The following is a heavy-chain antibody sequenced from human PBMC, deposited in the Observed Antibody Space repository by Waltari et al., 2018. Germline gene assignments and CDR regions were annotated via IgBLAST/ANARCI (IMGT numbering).Heavy chain of an antibody. J-gene: IGHJ4*02. CDR2: VTPDTVNA. CDR3: VRDRTTVAARPGDY. Sequence: QVVLVQSGAEVKKPGASVKVSCKASGYIFINYYLHWVRQAPGQGPEWMGWVTPDTVNANYARKFWGRVTMTWDTARNTAFMDLRDLKSDDTAVYYCVRDRTTVAARPGDYWGQGTLVTVSS. V-gene: IGHV1-2*07. CDR1: GYIFINYY. D-gene: IGHD6-6*01.